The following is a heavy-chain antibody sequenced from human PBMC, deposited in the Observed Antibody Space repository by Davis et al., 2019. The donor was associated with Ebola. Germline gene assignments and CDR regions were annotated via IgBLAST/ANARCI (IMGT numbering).Heavy chain of an antibody. J-gene: IGHJ4*02. CDR1: GFTFSSYA. CDR2: ISYDGSNK. D-gene: IGHD6-6*01. Sequence: GESLKISCAASGFTFSSYAMHWVRQAPGKGLEWVAVISYDGSNKYYADSVKGRFTISRDNSKNTLYLQMNSLRAEDTAVYYCARERGQLAALGGYWGQGTLVTVSS. CDR3: ARERGQLAALGGY. V-gene: IGHV3-30*04.